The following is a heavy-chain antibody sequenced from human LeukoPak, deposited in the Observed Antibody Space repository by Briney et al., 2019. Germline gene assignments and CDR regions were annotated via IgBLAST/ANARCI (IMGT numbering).Heavy chain of an antibody. V-gene: IGHV3-21*06. CDR1: GFTFSDYS. Sequence: GGSLRLSCVASGFTFSDYSMNWVRQAPGRGLEWVSSITSRSGYLFYADSVRDRFVISRDNADNTVFLQMNSLTAEDTAIYYCARDLDYYDGNGYLDYWGQGTLVTVSS. D-gene: IGHD3-22*01. J-gene: IGHJ4*02. CDR2: ITSRSGYL. CDR3: ARDLDYYDGNGYLDY.